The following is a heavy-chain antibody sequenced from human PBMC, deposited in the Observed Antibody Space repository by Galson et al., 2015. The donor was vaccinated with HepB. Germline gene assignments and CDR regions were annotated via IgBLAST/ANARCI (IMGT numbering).Heavy chain of an antibody. CDR2: IAHDGINK. D-gene: IGHD6-13*01. J-gene: IGHJ5*02. CDR1: GFTFSSYA. CDR3: VRDLCSSCNYFDT. V-gene: IGHV3-30-3*01. Sequence: SLRLSCAASGFTFSSYAMHWVRQTPGKGLEWAAFIAHDGINKFYPDSVKGRFTVSRDYSNNTLYLQMNSVRDEDTGVYYCVRDLCSSCNYFDTWGQGTLVTVSS.